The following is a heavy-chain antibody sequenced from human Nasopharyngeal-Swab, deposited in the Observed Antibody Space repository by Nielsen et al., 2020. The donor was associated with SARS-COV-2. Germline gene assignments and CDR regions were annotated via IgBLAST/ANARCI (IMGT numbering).Heavy chain of an antibody. CDR2: FDPEDGET. Sequence: ASVKVSCKVSGYTLTELSMHWVRQAPGKGLEWMGGFDPEDGETIYAQKFQGRVTMTEDTSTDTAYMELSSLRSEDTAVYYCATLFAFWNDYYPFDYWGQGTLVTVSS. CDR3: ATLFAFWNDYYPFDY. D-gene: IGHD3-3*01. V-gene: IGHV1-24*01. J-gene: IGHJ4*02. CDR1: GYTLTELS.